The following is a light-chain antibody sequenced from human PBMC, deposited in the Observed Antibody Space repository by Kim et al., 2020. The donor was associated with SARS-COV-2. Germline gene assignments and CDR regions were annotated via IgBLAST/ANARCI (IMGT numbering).Light chain of an antibody. V-gene: IGLV2-8*01. J-gene: IGLJ1*01. CDR2: EVT. CDR3: ASHGGYDYV. CDR1: RGDFGSYKY. Sequence: PGPSAAISCSVHRGDFGSYKYVSWYQQHPGKSPKLIIYEVTKRPSGVPDRFSGCMSGNTASLTVSGLQAEDEADYYCASHGGYDYVFGTGTKVTVL.